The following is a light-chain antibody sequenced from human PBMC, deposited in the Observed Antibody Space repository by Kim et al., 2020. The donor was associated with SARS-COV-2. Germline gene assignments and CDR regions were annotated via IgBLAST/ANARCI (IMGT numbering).Light chain of an antibody. CDR3: QHSGNSLYT. Sequence: LSPGDTATLSCRASQTIISSYLGWYQLKLGQAPRLLIFGTSNRATGIPDRFSGSGSGTDFTLTISRLEPEDFAVYYCQHSGNSLYTFGQGTKLEI. V-gene: IGKV3-20*01. CDR2: GTS. CDR1: QTIISSY. J-gene: IGKJ2*01.